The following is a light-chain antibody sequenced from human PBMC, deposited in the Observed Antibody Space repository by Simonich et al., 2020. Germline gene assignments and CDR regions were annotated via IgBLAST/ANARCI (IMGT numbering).Light chain of an antibody. J-gene: IGLJ3*02. Sequence: QSALTQPASVSGSPGQSITISCPGTRSDVGVYNYVSWYQQHPGQSPKLMIYDVIKRPSGVSSRFSGSKSGNTASLTISGLQAEDEADYYCSSYTSSSTLVFGGGTKLTVL. CDR2: DVI. CDR1: RSDVGVYNY. CDR3: SSYTSSSTLV. V-gene: IGLV2-14*01.